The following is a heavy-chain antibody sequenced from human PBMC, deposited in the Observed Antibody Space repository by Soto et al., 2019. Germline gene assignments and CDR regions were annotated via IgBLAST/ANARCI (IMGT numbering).Heavy chain of an antibody. CDR1: GFTLSNYW. J-gene: IGHJ4*02. D-gene: IGHD2-15*01. V-gene: IGHV3-74*01. CDR3: VRDRDRRSWNFDY. CDR2: INTDGSGT. Sequence: GGSLRLSCAASGFTLSNYWMHWVRQAPGKGLVWVSRINTDGSGTTYADSVEGRFTISRDNSKNTLFLQMNSLRADDTAVYYCVRDRDRRSWNFDYWGQGTLVTVSS.